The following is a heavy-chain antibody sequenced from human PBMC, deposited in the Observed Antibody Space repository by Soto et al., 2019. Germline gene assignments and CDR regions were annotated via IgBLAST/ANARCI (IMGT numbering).Heavy chain of an antibody. J-gene: IGHJ6*02. CDR1: GGTFSSYA. CDR2: IIPIFGKA. Sequence: QVQLVQSGAEVKKPVSSGKVSCKASGGTFSSYAISWVRQAPGQGVEWMGGIIPIFGKANYAQKFQGRVTITAAEYTSTAYMELSSLRSEDTAVYYCARGQVGGQGEIYYYGMDVWGQGTTVTVCS. V-gene: IGHV1-69*01. D-gene: IGHD3-16*01. CDR3: ARGQVGGQGEIYYYGMDV.